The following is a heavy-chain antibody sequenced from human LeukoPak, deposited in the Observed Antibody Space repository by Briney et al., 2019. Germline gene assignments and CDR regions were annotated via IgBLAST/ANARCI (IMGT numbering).Heavy chain of an antibody. V-gene: IGHV3-23*01. Sequence: GGSLRLSCAASGFTFNNYAMSWVRQAPGKGLEWVSAISASGDTTYYADSVKGRFTISRHNFQRTVYLQMNSLRAEDTAVYYCAKDAQRGFDYSNSLGNWGQGTLVTVSS. CDR1: GFTFNNYA. J-gene: IGHJ4*02. CDR3: AKDAQRGFDYSNSLGN. CDR2: ISASGDTT. D-gene: IGHD4-11*01.